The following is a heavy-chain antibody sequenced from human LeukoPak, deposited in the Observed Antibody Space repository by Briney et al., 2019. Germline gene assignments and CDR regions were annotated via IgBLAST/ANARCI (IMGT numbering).Heavy chain of an antibody. CDR2: INPNSGGT. Sequence: ASVKVSCKASGYTFTGYYMHRVRQAPGQGLEWMGWINPNSGGTNYAQKFQARVTMTRDTSISTAYMELSRLRSDDTAVYYCARMAGYCSSTSCYGSGYFDYWGQGTLVTVSS. D-gene: IGHD2-2*03. CDR3: ARMAGYCSSTSCYGSGYFDY. V-gene: IGHV1-2*02. CDR1: GYTFTGYY. J-gene: IGHJ4*02.